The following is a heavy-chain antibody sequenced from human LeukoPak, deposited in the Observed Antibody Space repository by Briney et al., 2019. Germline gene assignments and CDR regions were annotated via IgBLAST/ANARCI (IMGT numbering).Heavy chain of an antibody. D-gene: IGHD6-19*01. CDR2: INHSGST. CDR1: GGSFSGYY. J-gene: IGHJ5*02. V-gene: IGHV4-34*01. CDR3: ARQAHIAVAGTGWFDP. Sequence: SETLSLTCAVYGGSFSGYYWSWIRQPPGKGLEWIGEINHSGSTNYNPSLKSRVTISVDTSKNQFSLKLSSVTAADTAVYYCARQAHIAVAGTGWFDPWGQGTLVTISS.